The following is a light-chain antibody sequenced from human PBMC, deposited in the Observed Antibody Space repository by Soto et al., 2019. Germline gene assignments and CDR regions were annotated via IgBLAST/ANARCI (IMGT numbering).Light chain of an antibody. V-gene: IGKV1-39*01. J-gene: IGKJ2*01. Sequence: DIQMTQSPSSLSASIADRVTITCRASQNINSHLNWYQQKPGKAPKVLIYAASRLQSGVPSRFSGSGSGTEFTLTISSLEPEDFATYYCQQSHITTLFTFGKGTKLEIK. CDR1: QNINSH. CDR2: AAS. CDR3: QQSHITTLFT.